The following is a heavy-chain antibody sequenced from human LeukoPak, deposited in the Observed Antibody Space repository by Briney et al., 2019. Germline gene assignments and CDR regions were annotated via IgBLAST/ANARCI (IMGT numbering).Heavy chain of an antibody. J-gene: IGHJ5*02. V-gene: IGHV3-30-3*01. Sequence: GGSLRLSCSASGFTFSSYALHWVRQAPGKGLEWVAVISYDGNNKYYADSVKGRFTFSRDNSKNTLYLQMNSLRAEDTAVYYCTRDEDYAWGQGTLVTVSS. D-gene: IGHD4-17*01. CDR3: TRDEDYA. CDR1: GFTFSSYA. CDR2: ISYDGNNK.